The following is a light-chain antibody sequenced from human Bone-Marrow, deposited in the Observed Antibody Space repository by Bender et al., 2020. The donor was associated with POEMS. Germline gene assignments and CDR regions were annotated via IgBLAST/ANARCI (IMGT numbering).Light chain of an antibody. Sequence: QSVLTQPPSVSAAPGQRVTISCTGSNSNIGAGYAVHWYQHLPGTAPKLLIYDNINRPSGVPDRFSGSKSGSSASLAISDIQSEDEGDYYCSSWDDSLSGWVFGGGTKLTVL. V-gene: IGLV1-50*01. CDR1: NSNIGAGYA. J-gene: IGLJ3*02. CDR3: SSWDDSLSGWV. CDR2: DNI.